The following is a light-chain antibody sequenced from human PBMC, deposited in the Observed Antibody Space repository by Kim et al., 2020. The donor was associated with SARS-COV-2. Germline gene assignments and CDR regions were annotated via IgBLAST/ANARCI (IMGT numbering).Light chain of an antibody. CDR1: RSLGGL. Sequence: ASVVERVTITCRAIRSLGGLLAWYQQKPGQAPKLLIYEASTLKNGVPSRFSGSGSETEFTLTTSSLQPDDFATYYCQQYRSYPWTFGPGTKVDIK. CDR3: QQYRSYPWT. V-gene: IGKV1-5*03. CDR2: EAS. J-gene: IGKJ1*01.